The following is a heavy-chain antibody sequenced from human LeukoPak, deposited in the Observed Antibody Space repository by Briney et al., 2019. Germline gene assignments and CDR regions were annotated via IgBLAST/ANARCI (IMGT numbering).Heavy chain of an antibody. CDR1: GGPISSYY. Sequence: KPSETLSLTCTVSGGPISSYYWSWIRQPPGKGLEWIGNIYYSGSTNYNPSLKSRVTISVDTSKNQFSLKLSSVTAADTAIYYCARSYCSGGSCWVYFDYWGQGTLVTVSS. D-gene: IGHD2-15*01. V-gene: IGHV4-59*08. CDR2: IYYSGST. CDR3: ARSYCSGGSCWVYFDY. J-gene: IGHJ4*02.